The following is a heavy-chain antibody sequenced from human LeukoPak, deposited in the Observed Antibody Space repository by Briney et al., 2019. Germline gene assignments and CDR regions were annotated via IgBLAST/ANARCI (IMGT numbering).Heavy chain of an antibody. CDR2: IKEDGSEK. Sequence: GGSLRLSCAASGFTFSSYWMSWVRQAPGKGLEWVANIKEDGSEKYYVDSVKGRFTISRDNAKNSLYLQMNSLRAEDTAVYYCARALKGVRRRIAGDTTFEYYYYMDVWGKGSTVTISS. CDR3: ARALKGVRRRIAGDTTFEYYYYMDV. V-gene: IGHV3-7*01. CDR1: GFTFSSYW. D-gene: IGHD1-26*01. J-gene: IGHJ6*03.